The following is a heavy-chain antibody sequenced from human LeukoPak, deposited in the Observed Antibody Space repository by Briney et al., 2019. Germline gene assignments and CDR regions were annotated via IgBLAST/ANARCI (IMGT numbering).Heavy chain of an antibody. CDR1: GYTFTGYY. CDR3: ARDDRYSSGWPFDY. Sequence: ASVKVSCKASGYTFTGYYMHWVRQAPGQGLEWMGWINPNSGGTNYAQKFQGRVTMTRDTSISTAYMELSRLRSDDTAVYYCARDDRYSSGWPFDYWGQGTLVNVSS. J-gene: IGHJ4*02. V-gene: IGHV1-2*02. D-gene: IGHD6-19*01. CDR2: INPNSGGT.